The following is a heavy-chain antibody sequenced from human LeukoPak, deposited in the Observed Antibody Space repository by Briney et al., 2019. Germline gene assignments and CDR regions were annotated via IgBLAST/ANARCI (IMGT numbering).Heavy chain of an antibody. D-gene: IGHD3-16*01. Sequence: ASVKVSCKASGYTFTGYYMHWVRQAPGQGLEWMGWINPNSGGTNYAQKFQGRVTMTRDTSISTAYMELSRLRSDDTAVYYCASHIGDRYYYYGMDVWGQGTTVTVSS. CDR3: ASHIGDRYYYYGMDV. V-gene: IGHV1-2*02. CDR1: GYTFTGYY. J-gene: IGHJ6*02. CDR2: INPNSGGT.